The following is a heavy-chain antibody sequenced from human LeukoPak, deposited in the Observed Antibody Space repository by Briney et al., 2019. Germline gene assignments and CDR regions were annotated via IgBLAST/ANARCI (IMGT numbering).Heavy chain of an antibody. V-gene: IGHV4-31*02. CDR2: TYYSRST. CDR1: GTSISKSGYY. D-gene: IGHD1-26*01. Sequence: SQTLSLTCTVSGTSISKSGYYWSWIPQHPGKGLECIGFTYYSRSTHYNPSLKSRVTISVDTSKNQLSLKLTSVTAADTAVYYFVGGSYPLEYWGQGALVTVSS. J-gene: IGHJ4*02. CDR3: VGGSYPLEY.